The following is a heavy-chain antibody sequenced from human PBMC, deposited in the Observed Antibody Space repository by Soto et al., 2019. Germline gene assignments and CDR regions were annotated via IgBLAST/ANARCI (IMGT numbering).Heavy chain of an antibody. J-gene: IGHJ6*02. CDR2: ISYDGSNK. D-gene: IGHD4-4*01. Sequence: GGSLRLSCAASGFTFSSYAMHWVRQAPGKGLEWVAVISYDGSNKYYADSVKGRFTISRDNSKNTLYLQMNSLRAEDTAVYYCARVKDDYSGMRLYYYYYYGMDVWGQGTTVTVSS. CDR1: GFTFSSYA. V-gene: IGHV3-30-3*01. CDR3: ARVKDDYSGMRLYYYYYYGMDV.